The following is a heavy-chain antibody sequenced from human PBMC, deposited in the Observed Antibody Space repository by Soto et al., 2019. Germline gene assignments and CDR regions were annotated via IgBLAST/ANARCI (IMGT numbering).Heavy chain of an antibody. Sequence: EVQLLESGGGLVQPGGSLRLSCAASGFTFSSYAMSWVRQAPGKGLEWVSGISGSGGSTYHADSVKGRFTISRDNSKNTLYLQMNSLRAEDTALYYCARGSGLRYFDVPFDSWGQGTLVTVSS. D-gene: IGHD3-9*01. CDR1: GFTFSSYA. J-gene: IGHJ4*02. CDR2: ISGSGGST. V-gene: IGHV3-23*01. CDR3: ARGSGLRYFDVPFDS.